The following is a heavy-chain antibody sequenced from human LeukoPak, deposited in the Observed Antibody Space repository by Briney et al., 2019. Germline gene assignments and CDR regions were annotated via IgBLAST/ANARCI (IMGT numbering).Heavy chain of an antibody. J-gene: IGHJ5*02. CDR3: VRNHRHWFDP. CDR1: GFTFSNFW. CDR2: IKQDETEK. Sequence: GESLRLSCTASGFTFSNFWMGWVRQAPGKGLEWVANIKQDETEKFYLGSVKGRFTISRDNAKNSLYLQMNSLKPEDTAVYYCVRNHRHWFDPWGQGTLVTVSS. V-gene: IGHV3-7*03.